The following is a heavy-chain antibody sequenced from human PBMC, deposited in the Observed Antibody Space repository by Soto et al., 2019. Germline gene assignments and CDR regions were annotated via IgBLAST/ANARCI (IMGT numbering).Heavy chain of an antibody. CDR1: GFTFSNYG. CDR2: IYFDGNDK. CDR3: AKAGGNFQPDH. J-gene: IGHJ4*02. D-gene: IGHD1-26*01. Sequence: QVQLAESGGGVVQPGRSLRLSCAASGFTFSNYGMHWVRRAPGKGLEWMAIIYFDGNDKYYADSVKGRFTISRDNSRNTGNLEMNSLSAEDTAVYYCAKAGGNFQPDHWGQGTLVTVSS. V-gene: IGHV3-33*06.